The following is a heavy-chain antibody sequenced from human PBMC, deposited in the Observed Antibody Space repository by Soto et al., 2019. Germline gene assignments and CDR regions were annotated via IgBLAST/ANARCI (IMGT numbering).Heavy chain of an antibody. J-gene: IGHJ3*02. CDR2: MSHSGGT. Sequence: QVQLQQWGAGLLKPSETLSLTCAVYGGFVSSGSYYWSWIRQPPGKGLEWIGEMSHSGGTHFNPSLKCRVTISVDPSKYQLSLKMRSVTAADTALYYCARVERGNAHSVVDAFDIWGPGTMVTVSS. CDR1: GGFVSSGSYY. V-gene: IGHV4-34*01. CDR3: ARVERGNAHSVVDAFDI. D-gene: IGHD3-16*01.